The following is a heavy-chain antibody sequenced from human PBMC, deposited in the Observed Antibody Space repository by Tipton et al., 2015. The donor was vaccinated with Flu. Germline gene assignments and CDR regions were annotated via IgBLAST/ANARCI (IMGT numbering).Heavy chain of an antibody. V-gene: IGHV1-18*01. CDR1: GYTFTNYA. CDR3: AGDQGFRFGRFDY. CDR2: ISAYSGNT. Sequence: QLVQSGAELKEPGASVKVSCKASGYTFTNYAITWVRQAPGQGLEWMGWISAYSGNTNYAQKFQGRVTMTTVTSANTAYMELRSLTSDDTAVYYCAGDQGFRFGRFDYWGQGTLVTVSS. J-gene: IGHJ4*02. D-gene: IGHD3-16*01.